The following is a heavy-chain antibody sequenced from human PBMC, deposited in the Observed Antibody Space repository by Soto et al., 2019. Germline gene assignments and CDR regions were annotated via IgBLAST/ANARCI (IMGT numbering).Heavy chain of an antibody. CDR3: ARDFGRTVEPDDYYYYYGMDV. D-gene: IGHD3-3*01. J-gene: IGHJ6*02. CDR2: IVVGSGNT. CDR1: GFTFTSSA. V-gene: IGHV1-58*01. Sequence: GASVKVSCKASGFTFTSSAVQWVRQARGQRLEWIGWIVVGSGNTNYAQKFQERVTITRDMSTSTAYMELSSLRSEDTAVYYCARDFGRTVEPDDYYYYYGMDVWGQGTTVTVSS.